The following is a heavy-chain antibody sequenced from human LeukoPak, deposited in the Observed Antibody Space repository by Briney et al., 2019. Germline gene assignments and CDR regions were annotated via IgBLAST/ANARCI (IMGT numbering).Heavy chain of an antibody. J-gene: IGHJ4*02. CDR3: TTGSPTYYYDSSGSY. V-gene: IGHV3-15*01. Sequence: PGGSLRLSCAASGFTLSNAWMSWVRQAPGKGLEWVGRIKSKTDGGTTDYAAPVKGRFTISRDDSKNTLYLQMNSLKTEDTAVYYCTTGSPTYYYDSSGSYWGQGTLVTVSS. D-gene: IGHD3-22*01. CDR1: GFTLSNAW. CDR2: IKSKTDGGTT.